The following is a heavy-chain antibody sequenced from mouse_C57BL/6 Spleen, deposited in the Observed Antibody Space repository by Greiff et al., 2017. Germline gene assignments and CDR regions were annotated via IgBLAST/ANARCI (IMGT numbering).Heavy chain of an antibody. CDR3: TTISTMVTMDY. V-gene: IGHV14-1*01. J-gene: IGHJ4*01. CDR1: GFNIKDYY. CDR2: IDPEDGDT. Sequence: EVNLVESGAELVRPGASVKLSCTASGFNIKDYYMHWVKQRPEQGLAWIGRIDPEDGDTEYAPKFQGKATMTAATSSNTAYLQLSSLTSEDNAVYYCTTISTMVTMDYWGQGTSVTVSS. D-gene: IGHD2-1*01.